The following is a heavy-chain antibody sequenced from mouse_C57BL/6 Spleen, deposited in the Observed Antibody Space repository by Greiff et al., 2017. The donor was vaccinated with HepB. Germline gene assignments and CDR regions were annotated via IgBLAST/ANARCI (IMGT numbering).Heavy chain of an antibody. CDR3: AREDDGDPFDY. Sequence: EVNLVESGGGLVKPGGSLKLSCAASGFTFSSYAMSWVRQTPEKRLEWVATISDGGSYTYYPDNVKGRFTISRDNAKNNLYLQMSHLKSEDTAMYYCAREDDGDPFDYWGQGTTLTVSS. V-gene: IGHV5-4*01. D-gene: IGHD2-13*01. J-gene: IGHJ2*01. CDR1: GFTFSSYA. CDR2: ISDGGSYT.